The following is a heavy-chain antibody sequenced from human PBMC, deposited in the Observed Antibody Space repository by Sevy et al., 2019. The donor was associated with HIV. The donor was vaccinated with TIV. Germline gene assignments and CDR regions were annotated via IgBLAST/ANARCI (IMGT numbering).Heavy chain of an antibody. Sequence: GGSLRLSCAVSGFSFDSYGMTWVRQAPGKGLEWVSGISGSGTRTYYADSVKGRFIISRDNSKNTLYLQMNSLRSEDQAIYYRGKGGGGHYDPDEIGYYFYYYNMDVWGKGTTVTVSS. CDR2: ISGSGTRT. CDR3: GKGGGGHYDPDEIGYYFYYYNMDV. CDR1: GFSFDSYG. V-gene: IGHV3-23*01. J-gene: IGHJ6*03. D-gene: IGHD3-22*01.